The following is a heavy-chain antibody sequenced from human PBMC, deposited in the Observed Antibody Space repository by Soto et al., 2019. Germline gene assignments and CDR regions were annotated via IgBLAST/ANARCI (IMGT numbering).Heavy chain of an antibody. J-gene: IGHJ3*02. Sequence: EVQVVESGGGIVQPGGSLRLSCAGSGFTFSHYWMHWVRQAPGEGLVWISRINGDGSSTSYGDYVKGRFTISRDNAKNTLYLQMNSLRPEDTAVYYCAVHGDYDAFDMWGQGTMVTVSS. CDR2: INGDGSST. V-gene: IGHV3-74*01. CDR3: AVHGDYDAFDM. CDR1: GFTFSHYW. D-gene: IGHD4-17*01.